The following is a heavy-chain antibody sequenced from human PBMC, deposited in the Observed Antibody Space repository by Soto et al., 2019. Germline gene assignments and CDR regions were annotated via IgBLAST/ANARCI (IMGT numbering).Heavy chain of an antibody. D-gene: IGHD1-1*01. CDR2: ISAHNGNT. CDR3: ARGRYGDY. J-gene: IGHJ4*02. CDR1: GYAFTTYG. Sequence: QVHLVQSGAEVKKPGASVKVSCKGSGYAFTTYGITWVRQAPGQGLEWMGWISAHNGNTNYAQKLQGRVTVTRDTSTSTAYMELRGLRSGDTAVDYCARGRYGDYWGQGALVTVSS. V-gene: IGHV1-18*01.